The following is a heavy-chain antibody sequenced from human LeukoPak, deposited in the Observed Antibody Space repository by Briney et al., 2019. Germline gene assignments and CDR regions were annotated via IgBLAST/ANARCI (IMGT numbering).Heavy chain of an antibody. J-gene: IGHJ6*02. CDR3: ARGGGLAV. CDR1: GFTFSSYW. V-gene: IGHV3-7*03. CDR2: INHNGNVN. Sequence: GGSLRLACAASGFTFSSYWMNWARQAPGKRLEWVASINHNGNVNYYVDSVKGRFTISRDNAKNSLYLQMSNLRAEDTAVYFCARGGGLAVWGRGATVTVSS. D-gene: IGHD2-15*01.